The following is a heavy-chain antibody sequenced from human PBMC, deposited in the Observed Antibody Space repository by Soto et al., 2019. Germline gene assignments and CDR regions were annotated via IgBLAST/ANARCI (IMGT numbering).Heavy chain of an antibody. V-gene: IGHV4-59*01. CDR2: IDYSGTT. Sequence: QVQLQESGPGLVKPSETLSLTCTVSGGSISSYYWSWIRQPPGKGLEWIGYIDYSGTTNYKDSLKSRVKISVDAYKHQFSVNLSSVTAADTAVYYCARVRRYTSRPDAFDIWGQGTVVTVSS. J-gene: IGHJ3*02. CDR3: ARVRRYTSRPDAFDI. D-gene: IGHD6-13*01. CDR1: GGSISSYY.